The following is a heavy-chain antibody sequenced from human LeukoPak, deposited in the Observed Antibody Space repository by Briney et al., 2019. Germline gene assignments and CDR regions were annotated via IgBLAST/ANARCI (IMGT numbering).Heavy chain of an antibody. D-gene: IGHD3-16*01. Sequence: PGGSLRLSCAASGFTFSSYAMHWVRQAPGKGLEWVSTIKHIGPTTYYADSVKGRFTISRDNAKNSLFLQMSSLRADDTAIYYCARAGELRYRDVWGKGTAVTVSS. CDR1: GFTFSSYA. CDR3: ARAGELRYRDV. V-gene: IGHV3-48*03. CDR2: IKHIGPTT. J-gene: IGHJ6*03.